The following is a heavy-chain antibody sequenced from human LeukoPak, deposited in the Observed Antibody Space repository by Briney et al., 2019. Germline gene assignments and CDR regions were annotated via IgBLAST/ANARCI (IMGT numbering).Heavy chain of an antibody. V-gene: IGHV3-30*04. CDR1: GFTFSSYA. CDR2: ISYDGSNK. CDR3: ARETRQLDYVRHYYYYGMDV. D-gene: IGHD3-10*02. J-gene: IGHJ6*02. Sequence: PGGSLRLSCAASGFTFSSYAMHWVRQAPGKGLEWVAVISYDGSNKYYADSVKGRFTISRDNSKNTLYLQMNSLRAEDTAVYYCARETRQLDYVRHYYYYGMDVWGQGTTVTVSS.